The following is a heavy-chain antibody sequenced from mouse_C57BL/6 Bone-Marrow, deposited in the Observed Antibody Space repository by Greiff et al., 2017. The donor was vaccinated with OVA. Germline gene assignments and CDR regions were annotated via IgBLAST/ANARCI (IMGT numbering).Heavy chain of an antibody. J-gene: IGHJ1*03. V-gene: IGHV1-69*01. CDR3: ASISETASYWYFDV. Sequence: QVQLQQSGAELVMPGASVKLSCKASGYTFTSYWMHWVKQRPGQGLEWIGEIDPSDSYTNYNQKFKGKSTLTVDKSSSTAYMQLSSLTSEDSAVYYYASISETASYWYFDVWGKGTTVTVSS. CDR2: IDPSDSYT. D-gene: IGHD1-3*01. CDR1: GYTFTSYW.